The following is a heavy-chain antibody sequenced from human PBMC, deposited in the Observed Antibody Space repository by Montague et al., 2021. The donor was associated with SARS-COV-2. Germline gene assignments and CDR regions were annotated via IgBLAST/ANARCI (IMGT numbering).Heavy chain of an antibody. CDR1: RSTFGDYG. V-gene: IGHV3-20*04. J-gene: IGHJ4*02. CDR2: IHRSGDTT. D-gene: IGHD2-8*01. CDR3: VRGWSGGPFDC. Sequence: ALRLYCAASRSTFGDYGMSWVRQAPGKGLEWMAGIHRSGDTTDYEDSVKGRFTISRDNARNSLDLQMNSLRPEDTALYYCVRGWSGGPFDCWGQGTLVTVSS.